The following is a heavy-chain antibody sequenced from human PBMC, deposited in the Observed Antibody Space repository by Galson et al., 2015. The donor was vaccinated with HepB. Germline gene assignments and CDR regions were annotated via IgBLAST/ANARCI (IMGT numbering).Heavy chain of an antibody. Sequence: SLRLSCAASGSSFTRYAMTWVRQAPGKGLEWVSSITSSGGNSYYTDSVKGRFTISRDHSKNTLLLQLNSLRAEDTAMYFCAKDGIMVANNPYHFHYWGQGTLVTVSS. J-gene: IGHJ4*02. CDR1: GSSFTRYA. D-gene: IGHD2-15*01. CDR3: AKDGIMVANNPYHFHY. CDR2: ITSSGGNS. V-gene: IGHV3-23*01.